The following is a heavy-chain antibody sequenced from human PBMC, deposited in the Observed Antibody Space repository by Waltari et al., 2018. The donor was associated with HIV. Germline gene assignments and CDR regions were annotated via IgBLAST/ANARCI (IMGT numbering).Heavy chain of an antibody. CDR2: VKQDGSET. D-gene: IGHD6-19*01. CDR1: GFSFSSYS. V-gene: IGHV3-7*01. CDR3: ARDRIGSGMDV. Sequence: DVQVVESGGGLVQPGGSRRLSCAASGFSFSSYSMARVRQAPGKGLEWVAKVKQDGSETYYGQSVKGRFTISRDNTKNSLFLQMENLRVEDTALYFCARDRIGSGMDVWGQGTTVTVSS. J-gene: IGHJ6*02.